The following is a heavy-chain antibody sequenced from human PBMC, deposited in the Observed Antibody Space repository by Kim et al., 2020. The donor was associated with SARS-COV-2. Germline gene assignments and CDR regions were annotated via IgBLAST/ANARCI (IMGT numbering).Heavy chain of an antibody. J-gene: IGHJ6*02. CDR1: GFIFSTYG. V-gene: IGHV3-33*01. Sequence: GGSLRLSCAASGFIFSTYGMHWVRQAPGKGLEWVALIWYDGSDKYYVDSVKGRFTISRDNSENTLYLQMNSLRAEDTAVYYCARKGYTGRTIHGMDVWGQGTTVTVSS. CDR3: ARKGYTGRTIHGMDV. D-gene: IGHD1-26*01. CDR2: IWYDGSDK.